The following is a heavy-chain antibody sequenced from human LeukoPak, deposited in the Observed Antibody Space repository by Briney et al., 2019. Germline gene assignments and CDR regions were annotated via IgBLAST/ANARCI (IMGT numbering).Heavy chain of an antibody. CDR1: GGSFSGYY. D-gene: IGHD1-26*01. J-gene: IGHJ3*02. Sequence: SETLSLTCAVYGGSFSGYYWSWIRQPPGKGLEWIGEINHSGSTNYNPSLKSRVTILVDTSKNQFSLKLSSVTAADTAVYYCARGRELLRRAFDIWGQGTMVTVSS. CDR2: INHSGST. CDR3: ARGRELLRRAFDI. V-gene: IGHV4-34*01.